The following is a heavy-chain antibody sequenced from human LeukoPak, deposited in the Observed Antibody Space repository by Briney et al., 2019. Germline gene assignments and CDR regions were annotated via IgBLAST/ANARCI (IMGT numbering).Heavy chain of an antibody. V-gene: IGHV3-21*01. CDR1: GFTFSDHT. CDR2: ISGRTDDM. CDR3: ASTTRRWRIDY. D-gene: IGHD2/OR15-2a*01. Sequence: TGGSLRLSCAASGFTFSDHTMSWVRQAPGKGLEWVSSISGRTDDMYYADSVKGRFTISRDNAKNSLYLQMDSLRAEDTAVYYCASTTRRWRIDYWGQGTLVTVSS. J-gene: IGHJ4*02.